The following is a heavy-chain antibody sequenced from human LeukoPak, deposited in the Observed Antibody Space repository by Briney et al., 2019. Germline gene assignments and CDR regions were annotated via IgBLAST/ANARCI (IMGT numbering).Heavy chain of an antibody. V-gene: IGHV1-8*01. CDR1: GYTFTSYD. D-gene: IGHD5-18*01. Sequence: ASVKVSCKASGYTFTSYDINWVRQATGQGLEWMGWMNPNSGNTGYAQKFQGRVTMTRNTSISTAYMELSSLRSENTAVYYCARGSHSYGLYYYYMDVWGKGTTVTVSS. CDR3: ARGSHSYGLYYYYMDV. CDR2: MNPNSGNT. J-gene: IGHJ6*03.